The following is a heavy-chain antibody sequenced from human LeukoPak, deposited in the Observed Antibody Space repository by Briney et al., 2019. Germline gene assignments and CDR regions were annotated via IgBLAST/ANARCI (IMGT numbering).Heavy chain of an antibody. Sequence: SETLSLTCAVYGGSFSGYYWSWIRQPPGKGLEWIGEINHSGSTNYNPSLKSRVTISVDTSKNQFSLKLSSVTAADTAVYYCARAKGVRYFDSQTPRNYYYYGMDVWGQGTTVTVSS. CDR1: GGSFSGYY. CDR2: INHSGST. CDR3: ARAKGVRYFDSQTPRNYYYYGMDV. D-gene: IGHD3-9*01. V-gene: IGHV4-34*01. J-gene: IGHJ6*02.